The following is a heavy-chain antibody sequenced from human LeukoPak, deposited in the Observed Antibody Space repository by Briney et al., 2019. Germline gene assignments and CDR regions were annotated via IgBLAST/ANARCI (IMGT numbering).Heavy chain of an antibody. CDR3: ARVDSSGYSDAFDI. CDR2: IYYSGST. Sequence: SETLSLTCTVSGGSISSYYWSWIRQPPGKGLEWIGYIYYSGSTNHNPSLKSRVTISVDTSKNQFSLKLSSVTAADTAVYYCARVDSSGYSDAFDIWGQGTMVTVSS. D-gene: IGHD3-22*01. CDR1: GGSISSYY. V-gene: IGHV4-59*01. J-gene: IGHJ3*02.